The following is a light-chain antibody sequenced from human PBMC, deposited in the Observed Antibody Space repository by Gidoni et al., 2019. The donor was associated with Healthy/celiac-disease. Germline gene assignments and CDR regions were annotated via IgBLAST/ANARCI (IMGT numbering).Light chain of an antibody. CDR3: QQRSNWWT. CDR2: DAS. V-gene: IGKV3-11*01. Sequence: EIVLTQPPATLSLSPGERATLSCRASQSVSSYLAWYQQKPGQAPRLLIYDASNRATGIPARFSGSGSGTDFTLTISSIETEDFAVYYCQQRSNWWTFGQGTKVEIK. J-gene: IGKJ1*01. CDR1: QSVSSY.